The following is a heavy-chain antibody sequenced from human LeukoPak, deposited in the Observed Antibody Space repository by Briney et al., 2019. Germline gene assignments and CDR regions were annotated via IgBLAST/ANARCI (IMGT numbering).Heavy chain of an antibody. Sequence: ASVKVSCKASGYTFTSYGISWVRQAPGQGLEWMGWISAYNGNTNYAQKLQGRVTMTTDTSTSTAYMELRSLRSDDTAVHYCARGPTYDSSGYFTKVHAFDIWGQGTMVTVSS. CDR3: ARGPTYDSSGYFTKVHAFDI. D-gene: IGHD3-22*01. CDR2: ISAYNGNT. CDR1: GYTFTSYG. V-gene: IGHV1-18*01. J-gene: IGHJ3*02.